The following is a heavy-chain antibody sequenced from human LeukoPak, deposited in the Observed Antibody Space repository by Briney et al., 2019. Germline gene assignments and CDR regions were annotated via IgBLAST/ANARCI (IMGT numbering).Heavy chain of an antibody. V-gene: IGHV3-11*04. CDR2: ISSSGSTI. D-gene: IGHD3-22*01. Sequence: GGSLRLSCVASGFTFSDYYMSWIRQAPGKGLEWVSYISSSGSTIYYADSMKGRFTISRDNTKNSLYLQMNSLRAEDTAVYYCARAGYYDSSAPSIWGQGTMVTVSS. CDR1: GFTFSDYY. J-gene: IGHJ3*02. CDR3: ARAGYYDSSAPSI.